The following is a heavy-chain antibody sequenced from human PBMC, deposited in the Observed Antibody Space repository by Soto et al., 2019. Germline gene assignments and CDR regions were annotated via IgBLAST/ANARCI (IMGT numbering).Heavy chain of an antibody. CDR3: AREGRVTMVRGVPLRWYYFDY. Sequence: GGSLRLSCAASEFTFSSYAMHWVRQAPGKGLEWMAVISYDGSNKYYADSVKGRFTISRDNSKNTLYLQMNSLRAEDTAVYYCAREGRVTMVRGVPLRWYYFDYWGQGTLVTVSS. V-gene: IGHV3-30-3*01. CDR1: EFTFSSYA. D-gene: IGHD3-10*01. CDR2: ISYDGSNK. J-gene: IGHJ4*02.